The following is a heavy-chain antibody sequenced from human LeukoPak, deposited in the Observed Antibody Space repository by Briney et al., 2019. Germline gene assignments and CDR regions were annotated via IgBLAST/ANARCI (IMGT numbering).Heavy chain of an antibody. V-gene: IGHV1-24*01. CDR3: ARVLRYCSGGNCYSGGLGYMDV. D-gene: IGHD2-15*01. J-gene: IGHJ6*03. CDR1: GYTLTELS. Sequence: ASVKVSCKVSGYTLTELSIHWVRQTPGKGLEWMGGFDPENGETIYAQKFQGRVTMTEDTSTDTAYMELSSLRSEDTALYYCARVLRYCSGGNCYSGGLGYMDVWGKGTTVTISS. CDR2: FDPENGET.